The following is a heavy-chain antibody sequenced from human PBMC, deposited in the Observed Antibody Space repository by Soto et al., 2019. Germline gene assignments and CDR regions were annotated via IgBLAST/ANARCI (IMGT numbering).Heavy chain of an antibody. CDR1: GFTFSDYY. J-gene: IGHJ4*02. Sequence: QVQLVESGGGLVKPGGSLRLSCTASGFTFSDYYMSWIRQPLGKGLEWIAYSSNSGTFTRYEGSVKGRFSISRDNAKNSLYLEINSLSGDDTAIYYCARSGDHYHLLYYWGQGTTVTVSS. D-gene: IGHD2-21*02. V-gene: IGHV3-11*06. CDR3: ARSGDHYHLLYY. CDR2: SSNSGTFT.